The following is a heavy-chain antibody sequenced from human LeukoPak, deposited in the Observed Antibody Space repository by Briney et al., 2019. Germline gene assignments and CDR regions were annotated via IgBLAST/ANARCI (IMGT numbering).Heavy chain of an antibody. CDR3: ARSSWRSAWYYYMDV. CDR2: TIPIFGTA. J-gene: IGHJ6*03. Sequence: SVKVSCKASGGTFSSYAISWVRQAPGQGLEWMGGTIPIFGTANYAQKFQGRVTITTDESTGTAYMELSSLRSEDTAVYYCARSSWRSAWYYYMDVWGKGTTVTVSS. V-gene: IGHV1-69*05. CDR1: GGTFSSYA. D-gene: IGHD3-3*01.